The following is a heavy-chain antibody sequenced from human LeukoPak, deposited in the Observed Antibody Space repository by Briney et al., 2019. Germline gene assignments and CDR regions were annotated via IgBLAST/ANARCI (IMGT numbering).Heavy chain of an antibody. D-gene: IGHD3-3*01. J-gene: IGHJ4*02. Sequence: PGGSLRLSCAASGFTFSSYGMSWVRQAPGKGLEWVSAISGSGGSTYYADSVKGRFTISRDNSKNTLYLQMNSLRAEDTAVYYCAKRVGYDFWSGFDYWGQGTLVTVSS. CDR1: GFTFSSYG. V-gene: IGHV3-23*01. CDR3: AKRVGYDFWSGFDY. CDR2: ISGSGGST.